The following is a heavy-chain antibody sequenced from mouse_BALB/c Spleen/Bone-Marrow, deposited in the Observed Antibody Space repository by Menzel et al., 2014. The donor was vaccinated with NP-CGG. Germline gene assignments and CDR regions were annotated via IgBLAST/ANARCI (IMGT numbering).Heavy chain of an antibody. D-gene: IGHD2-3*01. CDR1: GYSFTSYW. J-gene: IGHJ4*01. Sequence: EVKLVESGTVLAGPGASVKMSCKASGYSFTSYWMHWVKQRPGQGLEWIGAIYPGNSDTSYNQKFKGKAKLTAVTSASTAYMELSSLTNEDSAVYYCTRRWLLHGFYAMDYWGQGTSVTVSS. CDR2: IYPGNSDT. V-gene: IGHV1-5*01. CDR3: TRRWLLHGFYAMDY.